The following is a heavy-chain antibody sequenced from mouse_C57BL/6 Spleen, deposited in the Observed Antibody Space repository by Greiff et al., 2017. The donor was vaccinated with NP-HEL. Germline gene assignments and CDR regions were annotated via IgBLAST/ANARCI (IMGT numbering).Heavy chain of an antibody. D-gene: IGHD1-1*01. Sequence: VQLQQPGAELVKPGASVKLSCKASGYTFTSYWMQWVKQRPGQGLEWIGEIDPSDSYTTYNQKFKGKATLTVDTSSSTAYMQLSSLTSEDSAVYYCARRALYGSSYYFDYWGQGTTLTVSS. CDR3: ARRALYGSSYYFDY. CDR1: GYTFTSYW. CDR2: IDPSDSYT. V-gene: IGHV1-50*01. J-gene: IGHJ2*01.